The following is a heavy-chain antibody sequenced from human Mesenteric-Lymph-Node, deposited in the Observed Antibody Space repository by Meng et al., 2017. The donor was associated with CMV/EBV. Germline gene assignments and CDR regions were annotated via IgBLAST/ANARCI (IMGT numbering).Heavy chain of an antibody. D-gene: IGHD2-2*01. J-gene: IGHJ4*02. CDR3: ARSSTLGPAASDY. V-gene: IGHV1-18*01. CDR1: GYTFTSNG. Sequence: KASGYTFTSNGISWARQAPGQGLEWMGWISAYNGNTNYAQKLQGRVTMTTDTSTSTAYMELRSLRSDDTAVYYCARSSTLGPAASDYWGQGTLVTVSS. CDR2: ISAYNGNT.